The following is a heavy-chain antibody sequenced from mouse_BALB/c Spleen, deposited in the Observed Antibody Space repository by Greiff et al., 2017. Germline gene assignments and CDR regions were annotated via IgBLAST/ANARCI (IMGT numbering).Heavy chain of an antibody. J-gene: IGHJ3*01. V-gene: IGHV1-62-2*01. CDR2: FYPGSGSI. Sequence: VKLQESGAGLVKPGASVKLSCKASGYTFTEYIIHWVKQRSGQGLEWIGWFYPGSGSIKYNEKFKDKATLTADKSSSTVYMELSRLTSEDSAVYFCARHEEKGPYGGFAYWGQGTLVTVSA. CDR3: ARHEEKGPYGGFAY. D-gene: IGHD1-1*01. CDR1: GYTFTEYI.